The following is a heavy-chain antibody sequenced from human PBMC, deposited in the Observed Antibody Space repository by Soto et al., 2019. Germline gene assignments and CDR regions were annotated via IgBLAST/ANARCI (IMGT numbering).Heavy chain of an antibody. CDR1: GFTFGSYA. J-gene: IGHJ4*02. CDR3: AKDNGNYGSGSFSH. CDR2: ISGTGDSS. Sequence: GGSLRLSCAASGFTFGSYAMSWVRQAPGKGLEWVSLISGTGDSSEYANSMKGRFTISRDYSKTTVFLQMNSLRAEDTAVYFCAKDNGNYGSGSFSHWGQGTLVTVSS. V-gene: IGHV3-23*01. D-gene: IGHD3-10*01.